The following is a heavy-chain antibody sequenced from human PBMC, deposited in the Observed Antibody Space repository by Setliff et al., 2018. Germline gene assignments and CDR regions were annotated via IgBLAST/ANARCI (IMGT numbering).Heavy chain of an antibody. D-gene: IGHD3-22*01. CDR3: ARGGYYDTSGYLNY. V-gene: IGHV4-59*01. Sequence: SETLSLTCTVSGGSISGYYWSWIRQPPGKGLEWIGNIYYSGNTNYSPSLKSRVTISVDTSKNQLSLKLSSVTAADTAVYYCARGGYYDTSGYLNYWGQGTLVTAPQ. CDR2: IYYSGNT. CDR1: GGSISGYY. J-gene: IGHJ4*02.